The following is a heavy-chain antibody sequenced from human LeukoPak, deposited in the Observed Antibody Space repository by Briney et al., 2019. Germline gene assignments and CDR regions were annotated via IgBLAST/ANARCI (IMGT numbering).Heavy chain of an antibody. CDR2: ISSSSTTI. V-gene: IGHV3-48*01. Sequence: GGSLRLSCAASGFTFSSYSMMWVRQAPGKGLEWVSYISSSSTTIYYADSVKGRFTISRDNAKNSVYLQMNSLRAEDTAVYYCARGSYRTYYYYYYMDVWGKGTTVTVSS. J-gene: IGHJ6*03. D-gene: IGHD3-16*02. CDR1: GFTFSSYS. CDR3: ARGSYRTYYYYYYMDV.